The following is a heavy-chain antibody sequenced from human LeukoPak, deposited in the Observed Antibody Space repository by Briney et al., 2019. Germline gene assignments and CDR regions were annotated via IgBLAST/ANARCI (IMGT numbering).Heavy chain of an antibody. D-gene: IGHD2-2*01. J-gene: IGHJ3*02. V-gene: IGHV3-48*02. CDR1: GFSFTTYR. Sequence: PGGSLRLSCAASGFSFTTYRMNWVRQAPGKGLEWVSYISSTTSATYYADSVKGRFTISRDNAKNSLYLQMNSLRDGDTALYYCAREDSVGASDTWGQGTMVAVSS. CDR2: ISSTTSAT. CDR3: AREDSVGASDT.